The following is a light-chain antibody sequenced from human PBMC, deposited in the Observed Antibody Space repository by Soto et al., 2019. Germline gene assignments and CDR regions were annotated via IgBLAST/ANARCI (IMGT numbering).Light chain of an antibody. Sequence: EIVMTQSPATLSVSPGDRATISCRASQSISGNLAWYQQKPGQGPRLLIYHVSTRATGTPATFSGSASATEFTLTISSLQSDEFAVYFCQQYHDWPRTFGQGTRV. CDR1: QSISGN. V-gene: IGKV3D-15*01. CDR2: HVS. J-gene: IGKJ1*01. CDR3: QQYHDWPRT.